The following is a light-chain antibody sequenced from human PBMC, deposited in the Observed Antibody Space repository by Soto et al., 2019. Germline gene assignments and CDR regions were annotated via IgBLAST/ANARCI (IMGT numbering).Light chain of an antibody. CDR3: AAWDDSLSGVL. Sequence: QSVLTQPPSASGTPGQRVTISCSGSSSNIESNYVYWYQQLPGTAPKVLIHWNNKRPSGVPDRFSGSKSGTSAFLAISGLRSEDEADYYCAAWDDSLSGVLFGGGTKLSVL. V-gene: IGLV1-47*01. CDR2: WNN. CDR1: SSNIESNY. J-gene: IGLJ2*01.